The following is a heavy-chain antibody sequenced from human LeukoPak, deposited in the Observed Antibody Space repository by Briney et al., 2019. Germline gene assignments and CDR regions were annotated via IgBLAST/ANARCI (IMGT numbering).Heavy chain of an antibody. CDR1: GGSISSSSYY. J-gene: IGHJ4*02. Sequence: PSETLSLTCTVSGGSISSSSYYWGWIRQPPGKGLEWIGSIYYSGSTYYNPSLKSRVTISVDTSKNQFSLKLSSVTAADTTVYYCARTRYYYNSRSYGAPYYFDYWGQGTLVTVSS. CDR2: IYYSGST. D-gene: IGHD3-10*01. V-gene: IGHV4-39*01. CDR3: ARTRYYYNSRSYGAPYYFDY.